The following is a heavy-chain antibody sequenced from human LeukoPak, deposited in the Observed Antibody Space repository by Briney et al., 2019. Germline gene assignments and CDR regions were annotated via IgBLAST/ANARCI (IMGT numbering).Heavy chain of an antibody. CDR2: ISYDGSNK. Sequence: GGSLRLSCAASGFTFSSYGMHWVRQAPGKGLEWVAVISYDGSNKYYADSEKGRFTISRDNSKNTLYLQMNSLRAEDTAVYYCAKDRYYDSSGYPYYYGMDVWGQGTTVTVSS. J-gene: IGHJ6*02. CDR1: GFTFSSYG. CDR3: AKDRYYDSSGYPYYYGMDV. D-gene: IGHD3-22*01. V-gene: IGHV3-30*18.